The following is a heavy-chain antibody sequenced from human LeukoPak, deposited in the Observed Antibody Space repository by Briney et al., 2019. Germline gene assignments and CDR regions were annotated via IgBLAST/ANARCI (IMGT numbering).Heavy chain of an antibody. D-gene: IGHD2-15*01. CDR3: AKVPRYCSGGSCYYYYYYMDV. V-gene: IGHV3-23*01. CDR1: GFTFSNYA. CDR2: IVGSGGST. J-gene: IGHJ6*03. Sequence: PGGSLRLSCAASGFTFSNYAMIWVRQAPGKGLEWVSTIVGSGGSTYYADSVKGRFTVSRDNSKNTMYLQMNSLRAEDTAVYYCAKVPRYCSGGSCYYYYYYMDVWGKGTTVTISS.